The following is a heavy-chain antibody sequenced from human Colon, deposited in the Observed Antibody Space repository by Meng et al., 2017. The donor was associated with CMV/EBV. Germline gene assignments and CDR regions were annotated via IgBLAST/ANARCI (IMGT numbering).Heavy chain of an antibody. V-gene: IGHV3-23*01. CDR3: AKDTAYYYGSGSRAYGLDV. J-gene: IGHJ6*02. Sequence: GGSLRLSCAASGFMFTNNVMNWVRQAPGKGLEWVSTITNSGGSANYADSVRGRHTISRDNSKNTLYLQMNGLGAGDTGVYYCAKDTAYYYGSGSRAYGLDVWGQGTTVTVSS. CDR2: ITNSGGSA. D-gene: IGHD3-10*01. CDR1: GFMFTNNV.